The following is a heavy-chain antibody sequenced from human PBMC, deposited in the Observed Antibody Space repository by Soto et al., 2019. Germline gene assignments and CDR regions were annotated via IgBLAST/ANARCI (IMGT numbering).Heavy chain of an antibody. CDR1: GGSLIGYY. Sequence: TSETLSLTCTVSGGSLIGYYWSWIRQPPGKELEWIGYIYYSGDTDYNPSLRGRVTISVDTSKNQFSLKLSSVTAADTAVYYCARRYGGNFDYWGQGTLVTVSS. CDR2: IYYSGDT. D-gene: IGHD3-16*01. V-gene: IGHV4-59*01. CDR3: ARRYGGNFDY. J-gene: IGHJ4*02.